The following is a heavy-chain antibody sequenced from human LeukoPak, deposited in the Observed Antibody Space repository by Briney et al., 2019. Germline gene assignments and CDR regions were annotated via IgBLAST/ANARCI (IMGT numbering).Heavy chain of an antibody. J-gene: IGHJ4*02. Sequence: PETLSLTCTVSGYSISSGYYWGWIRQPPGKGLEWIGSFYDSGNTYYNPSLKSRVTISVDTSKNQFPLKVRSVTAADTAVYFCARGKSRGSHIDHWGQGTLVTVSS. D-gene: IGHD1-26*01. CDR1: GYSISSGYY. CDR2: FYDSGNT. CDR3: ARGKSRGSHIDH. V-gene: IGHV4-38-2*02.